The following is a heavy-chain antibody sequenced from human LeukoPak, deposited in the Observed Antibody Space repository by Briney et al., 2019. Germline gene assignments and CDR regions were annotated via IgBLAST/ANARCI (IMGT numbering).Heavy chain of an antibody. D-gene: IGHD3-10*01. CDR1: GYTFTTYG. Sequence: GASVKVSCKASGYTFTTYGISWVRQAPGQGPEWIGWISGKNGDTKYAQILQDRVTMTTDTSTNTAYMELRNLRSDDTAVYYCARDPFRSHRSPLDWFGDPWGQGTLVTVSS. CDR3: ARDPFRSHRSPLDWFGDP. J-gene: IGHJ4*02. V-gene: IGHV1-18*01. CDR2: ISGKNGDT.